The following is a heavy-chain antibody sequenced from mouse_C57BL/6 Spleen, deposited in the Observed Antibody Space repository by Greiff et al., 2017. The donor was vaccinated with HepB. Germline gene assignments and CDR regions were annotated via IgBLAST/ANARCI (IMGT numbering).Heavy chain of an antibody. CDR1: GFTFSSYA. J-gene: IGHJ4*01. Sequence: DVKLQESGGGLVKPGGSLKLSCAASGFTFSSYAMSWVRQTPEKRLEWVATISDGGSYTYYPDNVKGRFTISRDNAKNNLYLQMSHLKSEDTAMYYCARDPCPGSSYYAMDYWGQGTSVTVSS. CDR3: ARDPCPGSSYYAMDY. V-gene: IGHV5-4*01. CDR2: ISDGGSYT. D-gene: IGHD1-1*01.